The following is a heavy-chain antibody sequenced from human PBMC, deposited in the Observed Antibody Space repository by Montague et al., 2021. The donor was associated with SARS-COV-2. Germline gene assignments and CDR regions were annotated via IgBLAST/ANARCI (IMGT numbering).Heavy chain of an antibody. J-gene: IGHJ4*02. CDR1: GASTNSNSYH. CDR3: ARIVGDCSSDSCYAVR. V-gene: IGHV4-39*01. Sequence: SETLSLTCAASGASTNSNSYHWGWIREHPGKGLDWIGSFYYTGYTCYTPCLKSRVTISGDTSKNQFSLKLTSVTAADTAVYYCARIVGDCSSDSCYAVRWGQGTVVTVSS. D-gene: IGHD2-2*01. CDR2: FYYTGYT.